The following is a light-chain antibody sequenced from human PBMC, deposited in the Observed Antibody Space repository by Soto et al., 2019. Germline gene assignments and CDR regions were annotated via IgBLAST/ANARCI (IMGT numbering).Light chain of an antibody. CDR1: QGIRKD. J-gene: IGKJ1*01. V-gene: IGKV1-6*01. CDR3: LQDFNYPRT. Sequence: AIQMTQSPSSLSASLGDRVTITCRASQGIRKDLAWYQQKPGKVPKLLIYAASNLQSGVPSRFSGSGSDTYFTLTISSLQPEDFATYYCLQDFNYPRTFGPGTRVEI. CDR2: AAS.